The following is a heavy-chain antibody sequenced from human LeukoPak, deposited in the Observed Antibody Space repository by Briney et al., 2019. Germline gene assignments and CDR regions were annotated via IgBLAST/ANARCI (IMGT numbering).Heavy chain of an antibody. CDR1: GYTFTSYD. CDR2: MNPNSGNT. V-gene: IGHV1-8*01. CDR3: AREDGVIVGASSDNWFDP. D-gene: IGHD1-26*01. J-gene: IGHJ5*02. Sequence: ASVKVSCKASGYTFTSYDINWVRQATGQGLEWMGWMNPNSGNTGYAQKFQGRVTMTRNTSISTAYMELSSLRSEDTAVYYRAREDGVIVGASSDNWFDPWGQGTLVTVSS.